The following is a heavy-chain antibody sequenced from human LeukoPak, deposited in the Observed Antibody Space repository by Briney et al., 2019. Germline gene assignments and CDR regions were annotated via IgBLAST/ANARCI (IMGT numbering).Heavy chain of an antibody. CDR3: ATHKIGIAAAALDY. CDR1: GGSISSSSYY. V-gene: IGHV4-39*01. Sequence: PSETLSLTCTVSGGSISSSSYYWGWIRQPPGKGLEWIGSICYSGSTYYNPSLKSRVTISVDTSKNQFSLKLSSVTAADTAVYYCATHKIGIAAAALDYWGQGTLVTVSS. CDR2: ICYSGST. J-gene: IGHJ4*02. D-gene: IGHD6-13*01.